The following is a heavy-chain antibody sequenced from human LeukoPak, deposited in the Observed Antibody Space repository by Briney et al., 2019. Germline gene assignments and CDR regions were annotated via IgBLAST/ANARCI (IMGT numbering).Heavy chain of an antibody. Sequence: GGSLRLSCAASGFTFSNAWMSWVRQAPGKGLEWVGRIKSKTDGGTTDYAAPVKGRFTISRDNSKNTLYLQMNSLKTEDTAVYYCTTSEFTMGDYGLWAFDIWGQGTMVTVSS. J-gene: IGHJ3*02. V-gene: IGHV3-15*01. CDR3: TTSEFTMGDYGLWAFDI. D-gene: IGHD3-10*01. CDR2: IKSKTDGGTT. CDR1: GFTFSNAW.